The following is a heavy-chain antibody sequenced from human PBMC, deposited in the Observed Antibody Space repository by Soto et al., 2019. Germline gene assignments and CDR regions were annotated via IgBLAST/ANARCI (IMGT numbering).Heavy chain of an antibody. D-gene: IGHD2-15*01. CDR3: ARGAPARYCSGGSCQGPYYYYGMDV. Sequence: QVQLVASGGGVVQPGRSLRLSCAASGFTFSSYGMHWVRQAPGKGLEWVAVIWYDGSNKYYADSVKGRFTISRDNSKNTLYLQMNSLRAEDTAVYYCARGAPARYCSGGSCQGPYYYYGMDVWGQGTTVTVSS. CDR1: GFTFSSYG. J-gene: IGHJ6*02. CDR2: IWYDGSNK. V-gene: IGHV3-33*01.